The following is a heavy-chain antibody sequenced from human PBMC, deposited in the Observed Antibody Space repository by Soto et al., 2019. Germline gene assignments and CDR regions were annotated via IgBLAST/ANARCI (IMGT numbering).Heavy chain of an antibody. Sequence: QVQLVQSGAEVKRPGSSVKVSCKASGDTFKFYSINWVRQALGLGLEWMGRVNPIVSMSNYAQKFQGRVTMTADKSTSTAYMELSSLRSEDTAIYYCASSYGSGYRAFDYWGQGALVTVSS. V-gene: IGHV1-69*02. CDR3: ASSYGSGYRAFDY. J-gene: IGHJ4*02. CDR2: VNPIVSMS. CDR1: GDTFKFYS. D-gene: IGHD3-10*01.